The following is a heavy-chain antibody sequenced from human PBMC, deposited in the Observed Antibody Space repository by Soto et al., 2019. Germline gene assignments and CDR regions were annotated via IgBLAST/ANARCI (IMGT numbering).Heavy chain of an antibody. D-gene: IGHD4-17*01. Sequence: QVQLVQSGAEVKKPGSSVKVSCKAFGGTFSENSISWVRQAPGQGLEWMGRLIPTLGIANYAQKFQGRVTIIAETSTSTAYMELSSLSSEDKAVYYCATPVGDDGDLSGFDVW. V-gene: IGHV1-69*02. CDR2: LIPTLGIA. CDR1: GGTFSENS. J-gene: IGHJ3*01. CDR3: ATPVGDDGDLSGFDV.